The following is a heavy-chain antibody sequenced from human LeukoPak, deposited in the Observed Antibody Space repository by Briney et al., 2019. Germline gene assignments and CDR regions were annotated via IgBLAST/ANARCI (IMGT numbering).Heavy chain of an antibody. V-gene: IGHV4-30-2*01. CDR2: IYHSGST. J-gene: IGHJ4*02. Sequence: PSETLSLTCSVSGGSISSGGYYWSWIRQPPGKGLEWIGYIYHSGSTYYNPSLKSRVTISVDRSKNQFSLKLSSVTAADTAVYYCARIVGATWVFDYWGQGTLVTVSS. CDR3: ARIVGATWVFDY. D-gene: IGHD1-26*01. CDR1: GGSISSGGYY.